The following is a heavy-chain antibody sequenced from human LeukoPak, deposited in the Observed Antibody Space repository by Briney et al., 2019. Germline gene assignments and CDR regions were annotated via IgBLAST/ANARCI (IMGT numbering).Heavy chain of an antibody. D-gene: IGHD3-9*01. V-gene: IGHV4-59*01. Sequence: PSETLSLTCTVSGGSISSYYWSWIRQPPGKGLEWIGYIYYSGSTNYNPSLKSRVTISVDTSKNQFSLKLSSVTAADTAVYYCARDLLWNDVLRYFDWFASFDYWGQGTLVTVSS. CDR2: IYYSGST. CDR1: GGSISSYY. J-gene: IGHJ4*02. CDR3: ARDLLWNDVLRYFDWFASFDY.